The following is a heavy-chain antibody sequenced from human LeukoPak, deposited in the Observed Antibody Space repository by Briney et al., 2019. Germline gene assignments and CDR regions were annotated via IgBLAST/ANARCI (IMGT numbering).Heavy chain of an antibody. J-gene: IGHJ4*02. V-gene: IGHV4-4*07. CDR1: GGSISSYY. CDR2: IYTSGST. Sequence: SETLSLTCTISGGSISSYYWSWIRQPAGKGLEWIGRIYTSGSTNYSPSLKSRVTMSVDTSKNQFSLKLTSVTAADTAVYHCAREEGITSMRSFDYWGQGTLVTVSS. D-gene: IGHD3-10*01. CDR3: AREEGITSMRSFDY.